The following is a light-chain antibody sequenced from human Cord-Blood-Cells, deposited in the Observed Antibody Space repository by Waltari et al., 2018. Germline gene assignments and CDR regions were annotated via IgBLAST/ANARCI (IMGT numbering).Light chain of an antibody. V-gene: IGLV2-14*03. CDR3: SSYTSSSTWV. Sequence: QSALIQPASVSGSPGQSITISCTGTSSDVGGYNYVSWYQQHPGKAPKLMIYDVSNRPSGVSKRFSGSKSGNTASLTISGLQAEDEADYYCSSYTSSSTWVFGGGTKLTVL. J-gene: IGLJ3*02. CDR2: DVS. CDR1: SSDVGGYNY.